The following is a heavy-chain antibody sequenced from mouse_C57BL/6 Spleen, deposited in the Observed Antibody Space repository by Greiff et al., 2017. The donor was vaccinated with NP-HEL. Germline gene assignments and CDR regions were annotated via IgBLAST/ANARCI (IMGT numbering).Heavy chain of an antibody. CDR3: ETLYGSSSYYAMDY. CDR1: GFNIKDYY. Sequence: VQLKESGAELVKPGASVKLSCTASGFNIKDYYMHWVKQRTEQGLEWIGRIDPEDGETKYAPKFQGKATITADTSSNTAYLQLSSLTSEDTAVYYCETLYGSSSYYAMDYWGQGTSVTVSS. D-gene: IGHD1-1*01. J-gene: IGHJ4*01. V-gene: IGHV14-2*01. CDR2: IDPEDGET.